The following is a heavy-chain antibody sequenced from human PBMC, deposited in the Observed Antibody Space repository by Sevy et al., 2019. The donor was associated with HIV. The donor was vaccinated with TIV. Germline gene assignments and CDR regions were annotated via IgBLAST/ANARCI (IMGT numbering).Heavy chain of an antibody. CDR3: ASDTTIAAFHAFDI. V-gene: IGHV3-53*01. Sequence: GGSLRLSCAASEFTVNTHYMSWVRQAPGKGLEWVSVIYSGGSAYYADSVKGRFTISRDNSTNTLYLQMNTLRAEDTAVYYCASDTTIAAFHAFDIWGQGTMVTVSS. J-gene: IGHJ3*02. CDR1: EFTVNTHY. CDR2: IYSGGSA. D-gene: IGHD6-6*01.